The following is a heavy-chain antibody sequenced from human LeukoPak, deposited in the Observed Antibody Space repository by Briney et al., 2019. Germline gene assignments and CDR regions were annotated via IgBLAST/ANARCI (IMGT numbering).Heavy chain of an antibody. D-gene: IGHD5-24*01. CDR1: GFTFSSYE. Sequence: PGGSLRLSCAASGFTFSSYEMDWVRRAPGEGLEWVSYIGGSGGSRYYADSVKGRFTSSRDNAKNSLYLQMNSLRVEDTAVYYCAREDGDAFDIWGQGTVVSVSS. CDR3: AREDGDAFDI. CDR2: IGGSGGSR. V-gene: IGHV3-48*03. J-gene: IGHJ3*02.